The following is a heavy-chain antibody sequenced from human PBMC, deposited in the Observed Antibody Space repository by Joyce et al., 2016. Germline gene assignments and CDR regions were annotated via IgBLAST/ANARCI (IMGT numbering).Heavy chain of an antibody. D-gene: IGHD1-26*01. J-gene: IGHJ4*02. Sequence: EVLLVESGGNLIQPGGSLRLSCAASGFTVSTNYMSWVRQAPGKGLEGLSGSYGGGRTYYADSVKGRLTVSTDIAQNMLYLQMNSLRAEDTAVYYCASGRSGSYYYYWGQGTLVTVSS. CDR3: ASGRSGSYYYY. V-gene: IGHV3-53*01. CDR1: GFTVSTNY. CDR2: SYGGGRT.